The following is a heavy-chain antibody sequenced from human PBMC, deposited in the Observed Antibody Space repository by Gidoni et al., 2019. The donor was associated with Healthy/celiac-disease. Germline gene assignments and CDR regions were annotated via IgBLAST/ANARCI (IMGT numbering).Heavy chain of an antibody. J-gene: IGHJ6*02. CDR3: APYSSSPYYDYGMDV. Sequence: VQLVESGGGLLQLGGSLVRSCAASWFTFISYEMNWVLQAPGKGMELVSYMSSSGSTIYYADYVKGRFTISRDNAKNLLYLQMNSLRAEDTAVYYCAPYSSSPYYDYGMDVWGQGTTVTVSS. D-gene: IGHD6-6*01. CDR1: WFTFISYE. V-gene: IGHV3-48*03. CDR2: MSSSGSTI.